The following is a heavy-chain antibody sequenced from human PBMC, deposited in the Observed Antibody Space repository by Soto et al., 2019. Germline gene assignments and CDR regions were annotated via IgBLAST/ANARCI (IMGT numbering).Heavy chain of an antibody. D-gene: IGHD6-19*01. CDR3: AEDCRYSGWYGYNWFDP. CDR2: VSGGGGST. J-gene: IGHJ5*02. V-gene: IGHV3-23*01. Sequence: EVQLLESGGGLVQPGGSLRLSCAASGFTFSSYAMTWVRQAPGKGLEWVSAVSGGGGSTYYADSVKGRFTISRDNSKNXXYRQMNSLRAEDTVVYYCAEDCRYSGWYGYNWFDPWGQGTLVTVSS. CDR1: GFTFSSYA.